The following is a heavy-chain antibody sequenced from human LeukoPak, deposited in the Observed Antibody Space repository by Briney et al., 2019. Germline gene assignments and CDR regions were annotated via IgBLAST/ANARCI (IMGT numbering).Heavy chain of an antibody. D-gene: IGHD2-15*01. CDR2: IYYSGST. V-gene: IGHV4-59*12. CDR1: GVSISSYY. Sequence: SETLSLTCTVSGVSISSYYWSWIRQPPGKGLEWIGYIYYSGSTNYNPSLKSRVTISVDTSKNQFSLKLSSVTAADTAVYYCARDRSGGCSGGSCYSSYYYGMDVWGQGTTVTVSS. J-gene: IGHJ6*02. CDR3: ARDRSGGCSGGSCYSSYYYGMDV.